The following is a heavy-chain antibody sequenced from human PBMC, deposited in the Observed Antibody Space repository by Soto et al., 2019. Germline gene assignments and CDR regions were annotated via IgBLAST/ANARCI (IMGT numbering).Heavy chain of an antibody. Sequence: PSETLSLTCAVSGGSISSGGYSWSWIRQPPGKGLEWIGYIYHSGSTYYNPSLKSRVTISVDRSKNQFSLKLSSVTAADTAVYYCARGGYCSSTSCSRNWFDPWGQGTRGPSPQ. CDR3: ARGGYCSSTSCSRNWFDP. CDR2: IYHSGST. J-gene: IGHJ5*02. D-gene: IGHD2-2*01. V-gene: IGHV4-30-2*01. CDR1: GGSISSGGYS.